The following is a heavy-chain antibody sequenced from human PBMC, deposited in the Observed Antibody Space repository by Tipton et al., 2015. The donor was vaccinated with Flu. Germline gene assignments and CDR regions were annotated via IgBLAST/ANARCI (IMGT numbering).Heavy chain of an antibody. CDR3: ARDPWTVAVNAFDI. V-gene: IGHV3-7*01. CDR2: IKQDGSEK. J-gene: IGHJ3*02. D-gene: IGHD6-19*01. Sequence: SLRLSCAASGFTFSNYWMSWVRQAPGKGLEWVANIKQDGSEKYYVDSVKGRFTISRDNAKNSLYLQMNSLRAEDTAVFYCARDPWTVAVNAFDIWGQGTTVPVSS. CDR1: GFTFSNYW.